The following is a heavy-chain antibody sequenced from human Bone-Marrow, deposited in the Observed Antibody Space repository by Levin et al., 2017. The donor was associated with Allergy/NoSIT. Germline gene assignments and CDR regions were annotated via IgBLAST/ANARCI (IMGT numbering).Heavy chain of an antibody. V-gene: IGHV4-30-4*01. Sequence: SETLSLTCTVSGGSISDGDYYWRWIRQPPGKGLEWIGYIYYSGTTYYNPSLNSRLSMSVDTSKNEFSLKVTSVTAADTAMYYCARSLVYVISFDHWGQGSLVTVSS. D-gene: IGHD2-8*01. CDR3: ARSLVYVISFDH. CDR2: IYYSGTT. J-gene: IGHJ4*02. CDR1: GGSISDGDYY.